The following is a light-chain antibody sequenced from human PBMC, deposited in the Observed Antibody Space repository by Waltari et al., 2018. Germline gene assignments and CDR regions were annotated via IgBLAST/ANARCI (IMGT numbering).Light chain of an antibody. CDR1: KLGSHY. Sequence: SFELTQSPSVSVSLGQTATITCAGDKLGSHYVSWYKQKPGQSPVLVVYQDNRRPSWIPERFSGSNSGSTATLIISGTQAMDEADYYCQAWDSTTAVFGGGTKLTVL. V-gene: IGLV3-1*01. CDR3: QAWDSTTAV. CDR2: QDN. J-gene: IGLJ2*01.